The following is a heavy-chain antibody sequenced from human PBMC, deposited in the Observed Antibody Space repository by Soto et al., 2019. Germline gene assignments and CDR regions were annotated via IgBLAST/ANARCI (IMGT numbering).Heavy chain of an antibody. D-gene: IGHD2-15*01. CDR1: GYSFTNYW. V-gene: IGHV5-51*01. J-gene: IGHJ4*02. CDR2: IYPGDSDT. CDR3: VRPYFGGNLTTDY. Sequence: EVQLVQSGAEVKKPGESLKISCKGSGYSFTNYWIGWVRQMPGKGLEWMGMIYPGDSDTRYSPSFQGQVTISADKSITTAYLQWSSLKASDTAMYYCVRPYFGGNLTTDYWGQGTRVTVSS.